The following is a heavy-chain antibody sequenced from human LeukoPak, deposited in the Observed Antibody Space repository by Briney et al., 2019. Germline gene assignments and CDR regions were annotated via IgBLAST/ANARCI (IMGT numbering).Heavy chain of an antibody. J-gene: IGHJ4*02. CDR1: GFTFSLYG. CDR2: ISYHGNNK. V-gene: IGHV3-30*03. CDR3: ARCPESSGYYYELDS. D-gene: IGHD3-22*01. Sequence: PGRSLRLSCAASGFTFSLYGMHWVRQAAGKGLEWVAVISYHGNNKYYADSVKGRFTISRDNSKNTLYLQMNSLRAEDTAVYYCARCPESSGYYYELDSWGQGTLVTVSS.